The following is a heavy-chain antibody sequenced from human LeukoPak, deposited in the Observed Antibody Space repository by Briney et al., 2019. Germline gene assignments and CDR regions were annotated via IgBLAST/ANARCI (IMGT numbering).Heavy chain of an antibody. Sequence: GGSLRLSCAASGFTFSSYSMNWVRQAPGKGLEWVSSISSTSAYIYYADSVKGRFAISRDDAKNSLYLQMNSLRAEDTAVYYCARGGGWDAYYYYGMDVWGQGTTVTVSS. CDR2: ISSTSAYI. J-gene: IGHJ6*02. CDR3: ARGGGWDAYYYYGMDV. CDR1: GFTFSSYS. D-gene: IGHD6-19*01. V-gene: IGHV3-21*01.